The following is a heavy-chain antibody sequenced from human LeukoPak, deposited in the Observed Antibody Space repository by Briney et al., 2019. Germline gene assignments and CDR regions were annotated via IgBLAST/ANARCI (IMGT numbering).Heavy chain of an antibody. CDR3: FCGSRFVYHFDY. D-gene: IGHD2-21*01. Sequence: GGSLRLSCAASGFTFSNYSMNWVRQAPGKGPEWVSSISRDSYYIYYADSLRGRFTISRDNAKNSLFLQVNSLRAEDTAVYYCFCGSRFVYHFDYWGQGSLVTVSS. J-gene: IGHJ4*02. CDR2: ISRDSYYI. V-gene: IGHV3-21*06. CDR1: GFTFSNYS.